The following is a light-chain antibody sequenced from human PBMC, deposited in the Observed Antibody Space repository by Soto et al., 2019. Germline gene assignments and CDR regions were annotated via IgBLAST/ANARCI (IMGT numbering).Light chain of an antibody. CDR2: DAF. J-gene: IGKJ4*01. CDR3: QRRSKWPLT. Sequence: EIVLTQSPATLSLSPGERATLSCRASQSISSYLGWYQQKPGQAPRLLIYDAFNRAAGIPARFSGSGSGTDFTLTISSLGPEDFAVYYCQRRSKWPLTFGGGTKVEIK. CDR1: QSISSY. V-gene: IGKV3-11*01.